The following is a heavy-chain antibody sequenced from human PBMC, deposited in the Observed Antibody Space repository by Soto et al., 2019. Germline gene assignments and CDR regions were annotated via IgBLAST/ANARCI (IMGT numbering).Heavy chain of an antibody. J-gene: IGHJ4*02. Sequence: GGSLRLSCAASGFTFSSYSMNWVRQAPGKGLEWVSSISSSSGYIYYADSVRGRFTISRDNAKNSLYLQMNRLRAEDTAVYYCARDDGSSGWADYFDYWGQGTLVTVSS. V-gene: IGHV3-21*01. D-gene: IGHD6-19*01. CDR3: ARDDGSSGWADYFDY. CDR2: ISSSSGYI. CDR1: GFTFSSYS.